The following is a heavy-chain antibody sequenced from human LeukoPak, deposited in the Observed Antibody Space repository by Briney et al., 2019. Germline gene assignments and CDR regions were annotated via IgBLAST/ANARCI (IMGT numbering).Heavy chain of an antibody. Sequence: GGSLRLSCAASGFTFSSYEMNWVRQAPGKGLEWVSYISSSGSTIYYADSVKGRFTISRDNAKNSLYLQVNSLRAEDTAVYYCARDSSVYAFDIWGQGTMVTVSS. CDR3: ARDSSVYAFDI. D-gene: IGHD6-19*01. CDR2: ISSSGSTI. CDR1: GFTFSSYE. V-gene: IGHV3-48*03. J-gene: IGHJ3*02.